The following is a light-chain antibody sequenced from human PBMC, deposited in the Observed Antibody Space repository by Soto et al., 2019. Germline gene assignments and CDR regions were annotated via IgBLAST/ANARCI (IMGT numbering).Light chain of an antibody. V-gene: IGKV1-16*01. CDR2: TAS. CDR3: QQYHSYPIT. Sequence: DIQMTQSPSSLSASVGDRVTITCRASQDITNYLAWFQQKPGKVPKSLIYTASSLQSGVPSRFSGSGSGTDFTLTISSLQPEDFATYYCQQYHSYPITFGQGTRLEIK. CDR1: QDITNY. J-gene: IGKJ5*01.